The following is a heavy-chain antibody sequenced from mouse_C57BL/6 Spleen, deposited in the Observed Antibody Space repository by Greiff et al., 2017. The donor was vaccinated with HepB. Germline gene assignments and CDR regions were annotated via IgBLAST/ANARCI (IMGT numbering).Heavy chain of an antibody. J-gene: IGHJ1*03. CDR1: GYTFTDYN. CDR2: INPNNGGT. V-gene: IGHV1-18*01. CDR3: ARDPGSSYWYFDV. Sequence: EVKLMESGPELVKPGASVKIPCKASGYTFTDYNMDWVKQSHGKSLEWIGDINPNNGGTIYNQKFKGKATLTVDKSSSTAYMELRSLTSEDTAVYYCARDPGSSYWYFDVWGTGTTVTVSS. D-gene: IGHD1-1*01.